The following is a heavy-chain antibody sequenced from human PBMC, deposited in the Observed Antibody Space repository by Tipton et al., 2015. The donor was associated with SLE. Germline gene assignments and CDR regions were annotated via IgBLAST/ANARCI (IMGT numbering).Heavy chain of an antibody. CDR2: INHSGST. J-gene: IGHJ4*02. D-gene: IGHD3-22*01. Sequence: TLSLTCTVSGDSISSGGYYWSWIRQPPGKGLEWIGEINHSGSTNYNPSLKSRVTISVDTSKNQFSLKLSSVTAADTAVYYCASELDSSGLYYFDYWGQGTLVTVSS. CDR3: ASELDSSGLYYFDY. V-gene: IGHV4-39*07. CDR1: GDSISSGGYY.